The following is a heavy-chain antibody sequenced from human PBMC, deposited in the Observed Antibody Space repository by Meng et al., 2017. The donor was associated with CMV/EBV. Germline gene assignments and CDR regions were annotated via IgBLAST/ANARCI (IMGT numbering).Heavy chain of an antibody. CDR1: GFTFSSYA. V-gene: IGHV3-30*04. J-gene: IGHJ6*02. CDR2: ISYDGSNK. CDR3: AREGYCSSTSCYKIYYYYGMDV. D-gene: IGHD2-2*01. Sequence: GESLKISCAASGFTFSSYAMHWVRQAPGKGLEWVAVISYDGSNKYYADSVKGRFTISRDNSKNTLYLQMNSLRAEDTAVYYCAREGYCSSTSCYKIYYYYGMDVWGQGTTVTVSS.